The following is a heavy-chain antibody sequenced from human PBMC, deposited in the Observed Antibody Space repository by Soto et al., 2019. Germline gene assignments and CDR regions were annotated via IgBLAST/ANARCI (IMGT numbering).Heavy chain of an antibody. CDR3: AREAPGGSIDY. CDR2: IPGSGDTT. J-gene: IGHJ4*02. Sequence: PGGSLRLSCTASGLTFSRYGMSWVRQAPGKGLQWVSTIPGSGDTTYYADSVKGRFTISRDNSKSKLYLQMNSLRVEDTAVYYCAREAPGGSIDYRGQGTLVT. CDR1: GLTFSRYG. D-gene: IGHD2-8*02. V-gene: IGHV3-23*01.